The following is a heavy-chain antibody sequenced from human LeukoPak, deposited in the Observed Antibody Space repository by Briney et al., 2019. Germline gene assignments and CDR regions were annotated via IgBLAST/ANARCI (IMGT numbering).Heavy chain of an antibody. CDR3: ARDDEYDFWSGYDQTTIPVRFAY. CDR2: ISAYNGNT. Sequence: ASVKVSCEASGYTFTSYGISWVRQAPGQGLEWMGWISAYNGNTNYAQKLQGRVTMTTDTSTSTAYMELRSLRSDDTAVYYCARDDEYDFWSGYDQTTIPVRFAYWGQGTLVTVSS. D-gene: IGHD3-3*01. CDR1: GYTFTSYG. V-gene: IGHV1-18*01. J-gene: IGHJ4*02.